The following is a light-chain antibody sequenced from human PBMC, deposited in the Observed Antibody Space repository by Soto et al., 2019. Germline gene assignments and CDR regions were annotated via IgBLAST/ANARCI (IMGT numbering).Light chain of an antibody. CDR2: EVS. V-gene: IGLV2-14*01. Sequence: VLTQPASVAGSLGQSITISCTGTSSDVGGYNYVSWYQQLPGKAPRLMIYEVSNRPSGVSNRFSGSKSGNTASLTISGLQAEDEADYYCSSYTSSSTYVFGTGTKVTV. CDR3: SSYTSSSTYV. CDR1: SSDVGGYNY. J-gene: IGLJ1*01.